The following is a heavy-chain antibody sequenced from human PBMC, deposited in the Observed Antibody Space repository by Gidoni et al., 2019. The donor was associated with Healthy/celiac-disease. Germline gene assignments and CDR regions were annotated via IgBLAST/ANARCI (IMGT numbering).Heavy chain of an antibody. CDR1: GGSINFYY. D-gene: IGHD3-9*01. V-gene: IGHV4-59*01. CDR3: ARGQPTANGYFGHYGMDV. J-gene: IGHJ6*04. Sequence: QVQLQESGPGLVKLSETLSLTCPVSGGSINFYYWNGIRQPPGKGLEWIGYIHYTGSTNYNPSLESRATILLDTAKNQFALRLTSVTAADTAVYYCARGQPTANGYFGHYGMDVWGKGTTVTVSS. CDR2: IHYTGST.